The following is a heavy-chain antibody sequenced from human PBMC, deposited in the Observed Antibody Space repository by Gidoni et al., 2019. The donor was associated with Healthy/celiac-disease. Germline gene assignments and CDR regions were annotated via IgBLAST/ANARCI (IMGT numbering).Heavy chain of an antibody. CDR2: IYHSGST. CDR1: GGSIRSYY. J-gene: IGHJ4*02. CDR3: AREGYSGSYSQAPYFDY. D-gene: IGHD1-26*01. Sequence: QVQLQESGPGLVKPSETLSLTCTVSGGSIRSYYWSWIRQPPGKGLEWIGYIYHSGSTNYNPSLKSRVTISVDTSKNQFSLKLSSVTAADTAVYYCAREGYSGSYSQAPYFDYWGQGTLVTVSS. V-gene: IGHV4-59*01.